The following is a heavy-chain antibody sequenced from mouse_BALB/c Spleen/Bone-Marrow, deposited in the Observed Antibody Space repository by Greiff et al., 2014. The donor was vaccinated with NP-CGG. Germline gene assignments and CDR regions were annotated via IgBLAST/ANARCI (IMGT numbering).Heavy chain of an antibody. Sequence: EVKLMESGGGLVQPGGSLRLSCATSGFTFTDYYMSWVRQPPGKALGWLGFIRNKANGYTTEYSASVKGRFTISRDNSQSILYLQMNTLRAEDSATYYCARDRGLLRFDYWGQGTTLTVSS. J-gene: IGHJ2*01. V-gene: IGHV7-3*02. CDR3: ARDRGLLRFDY. CDR2: IRNKANGYTT. D-gene: IGHD2-3*01. CDR1: GFTFTDYY.